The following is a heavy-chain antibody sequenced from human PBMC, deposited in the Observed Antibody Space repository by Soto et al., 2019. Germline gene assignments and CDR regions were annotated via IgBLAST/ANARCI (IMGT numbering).Heavy chain of an antibody. Sequence: GGSLRLSCAASGFTFSIFAMSWVRQSPGRGLEWVSTISGSGGSTYYADAVKGRFTISRDNSMGTLYLQMKSLRVEDTAIYYCAKEVSLGSTVDLGYWGQGALVTVSS. D-gene: IGHD7-27*01. CDR2: ISGSGGST. V-gene: IGHV3-23*01. J-gene: IGHJ4*02. CDR1: GFTFSIFA. CDR3: AKEVSLGSTVDLGY.